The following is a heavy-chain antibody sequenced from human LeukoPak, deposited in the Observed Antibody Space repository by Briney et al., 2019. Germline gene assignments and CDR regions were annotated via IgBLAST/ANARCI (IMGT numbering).Heavy chain of an antibody. CDR2: IYYSGST. Sequence: PSETLSLTCTASGGSISSYYWSWIRQPPGKGLEWIGYIYYSGSTNYNPSLKSRVTISVDTSKNQFSLKLSSVTAGDTAVYYCARQRGPVIYFDYWGQGTLVTVCS. V-gene: IGHV4-59*08. D-gene: IGHD4-11*01. J-gene: IGHJ4*02. CDR1: GGSISSYY. CDR3: ARQRGPVIYFDY.